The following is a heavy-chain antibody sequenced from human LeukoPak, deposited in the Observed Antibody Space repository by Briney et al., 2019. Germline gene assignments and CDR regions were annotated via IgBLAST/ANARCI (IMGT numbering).Heavy chain of an antibody. CDR1: GFTLSSYA. D-gene: IGHD3-22*01. V-gene: IGHV4-38-2*01. CDR2: IYYSGST. J-gene: IGHJ4*02. Sequence: GSLRLSCAASGFTLSSYAMSWVRQPPGKGLEWIGSIYYSGSTYYNPSLKSRVTISGDTSENQFSLRLSSVTAADTAVYYCARASYSYDISGWVPFDYWGQGTLVTVSS. CDR3: ARASYSYDISGWVPFDY.